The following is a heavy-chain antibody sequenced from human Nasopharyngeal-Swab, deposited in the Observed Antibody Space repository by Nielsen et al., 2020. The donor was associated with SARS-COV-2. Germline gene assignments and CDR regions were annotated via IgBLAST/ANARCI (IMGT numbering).Heavy chain of an antibody. V-gene: IGHV3-21*03. CDR1: GFMFNSFS. CDR2: ISSSSNYI. CDR3: TSPLVDSSSSSDY. D-gene: IGHD2-2*01. Sequence: GESLKISCKASGFMFNSFSMNWVRQAPGQGLEWVASISSSSNYIHYVDSVKGRFTISRDNVENSLYLQMDNLRAEDTAMYYCTSPLVDSSSSSDYWGQGTLVTVSS. J-gene: IGHJ4*02.